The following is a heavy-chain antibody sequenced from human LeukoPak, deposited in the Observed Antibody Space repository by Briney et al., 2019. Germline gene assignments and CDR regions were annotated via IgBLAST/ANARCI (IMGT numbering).Heavy chain of an antibody. CDR2: INPGGGST. V-gene: IGHV1-46*01. Sequence: GASVKVSCKASGYTFISHYMHWVRQAPGQGLEWMGIINPGGGSTSYAQKFQGRLTMTRDTSTSTVYMELSSLRSEDTAVYYCASDGYSSGWYVLDYWGQGTLVTVSS. CDR3: ASDGYSSGWYVLDY. CDR1: GYTFISHY. D-gene: IGHD6-19*01. J-gene: IGHJ4*02.